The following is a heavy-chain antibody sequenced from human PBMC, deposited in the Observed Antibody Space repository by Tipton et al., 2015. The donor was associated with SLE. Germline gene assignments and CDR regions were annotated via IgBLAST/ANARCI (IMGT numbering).Heavy chain of an antibody. J-gene: IGHJ3*02. V-gene: IGHV4-34*01. CDR3: AGTNIPGAFDI. CDR2: INHTGGT. Sequence: TLSLTCAVYGGSFSDYYWSWIRQTPGEGLEWIGEINHTGGTNYNPSLESRVTISVDTSKNQFSLKLSSVTAADTAVYYCAGTNIPGAFDIWGQGTMVTVSS. CDR1: GGSFSDYY. D-gene: IGHD2/OR15-2a*01.